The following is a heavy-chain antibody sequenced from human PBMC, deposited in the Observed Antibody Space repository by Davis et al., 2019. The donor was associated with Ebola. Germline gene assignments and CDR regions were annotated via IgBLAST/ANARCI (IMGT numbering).Heavy chain of an antibody. CDR2: ITWNSGNI. Sequence: SLKISCAASGFTFEDYAMHWVRQAPGKGLEWVSGITWNSGNIGYSDSVKGRFTISRDNSKKTLYLQMNSLRAEDTAVYYCAKSGLSFGVVKYHYGMDVWGKGTTVTVSS. D-gene: IGHD3-3*01. V-gene: IGHV3-9*01. CDR1: GFTFEDYA. CDR3: AKSGLSFGVVKYHYGMDV. J-gene: IGHJ6*04.